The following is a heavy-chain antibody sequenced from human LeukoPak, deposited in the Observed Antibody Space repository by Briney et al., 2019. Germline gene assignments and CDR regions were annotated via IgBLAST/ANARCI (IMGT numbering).Heavy chain of an antibody. D-gene: IGHD2-2*01. CDR3: AKDGASQLYPFYFDY. V-gene: IGHV3-30*18. CDR1: RFSFSDYD. J-gene: IGHJ4*02. CDR2: ISYDGSRK. Sequence: GGSLRLSCRASRFSFSDYDMHWVRQAPGKGLEWVAVISYDGSRKYYGDSVKGRFTISRDNSKNTLYLQMNSLRPEDTAVYYCAKDGASQLYPFYFDYWGQGTLVTVSS.